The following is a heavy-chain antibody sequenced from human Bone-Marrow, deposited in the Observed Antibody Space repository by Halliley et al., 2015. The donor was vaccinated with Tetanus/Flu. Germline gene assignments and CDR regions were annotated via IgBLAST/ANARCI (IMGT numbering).Heavy chain of an antibody. V-gene: IGHV3-23*05. CDR1: GFTFSSFA. CDR3: AKSILRGGMRRFDH. Sequence: SLRLSCAASGFTFSSFAMNWVRQTPGKGLEWVSTVTNNGDDTYYADSVKGRFAISRDNSKNTLFLQMNSLRVEDTAVYYCAKSILRGGMRRFDHWGQGALATVS. CDR2: VTNNGDDT. D-gene: IGHD3-16*01. J-gene: IGHJ4*02.